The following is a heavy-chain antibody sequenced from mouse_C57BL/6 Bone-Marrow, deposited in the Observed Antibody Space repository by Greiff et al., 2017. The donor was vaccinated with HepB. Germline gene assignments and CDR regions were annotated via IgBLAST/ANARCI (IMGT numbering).Heavy chain of an antibody. D-gene: IGHD2-5*01. V-gene: IGHV1-74*01. CDR1: GYTFTSYW. CDR2: IHPSDSDT. CDR3: ARRDYSNPFAY. J-gene: IGHJ3*01. Sequence: QVQLQQSGAELVKPGASVKVSCKASGYTFTSYWMHWVKQRPGQGLEWIGRIHPSDSDTNYNQKFKGKATLTVDKSSSTAYMQLSSLTSEDSAVYYCARRDYSNPFAYWGQGTLVTVSA.